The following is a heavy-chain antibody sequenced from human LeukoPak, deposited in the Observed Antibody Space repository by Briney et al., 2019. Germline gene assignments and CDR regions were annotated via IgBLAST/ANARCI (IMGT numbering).Heavy chain of an antibody. Sequence: GGSLRLSCAASGFTFSSYAMSWVRQAPGKGLEWVSAISGGGASTYSADSVRGRFTISRDNSKNTLYLQMNSLRAEDTAVYYCAKSSGYSIDYWGQGTLVTVSS. CDR2: ISGGGAST. CDR3: AKSSGYSIDY. V-gene: IGHV3-23*01. D-gene: IGHD3-22*01. CDR1: GFTFSSYA. J-gene: IGHJ4*02.